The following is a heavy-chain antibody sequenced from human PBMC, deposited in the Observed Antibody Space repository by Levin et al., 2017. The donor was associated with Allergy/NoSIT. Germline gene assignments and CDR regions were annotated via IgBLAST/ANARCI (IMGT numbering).Heavy chain of an antibody. CDR3: AREGVYSGSYFFDY. Sequence: ASVKVSCKASGYTFTGYYMHWVRQAPGQGLEWMGWINPNSGGTNYAQKFQGRVTMTRDTSISTAYMELSRLRSDDTAVYYCAREGVYSGSYFFDYWGQGTLVTVSS. J-gene: IGHJ4*02. V-gene: IGHV1-2*02. CDR1: GYTFTGYY. CDR2: INPNSGGT. D-gene: IGHD1-26*01.